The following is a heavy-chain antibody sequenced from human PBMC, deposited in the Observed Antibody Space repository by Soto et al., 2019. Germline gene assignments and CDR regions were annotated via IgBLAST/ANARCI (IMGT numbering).Heavy chain of an antibody. CDR3: ARHLRWELLNYFDY. CDR2: IYYSGST. CDR1: GGSISSSSYY. Sequence: SETLSLTCTVSGGSISSSSYYWGWIRQPPGKGLEWIGSIYYSGSTYYNPSLKSRVTISVDTSKNQFSLKLSSVTAADTAVYYCARHLRWELLNYFDYWGQGTLVTVSS. J-gene: IGHJ4*02. D-gene: IGHD1-26*01. V-gene: IGHV4-39*01.